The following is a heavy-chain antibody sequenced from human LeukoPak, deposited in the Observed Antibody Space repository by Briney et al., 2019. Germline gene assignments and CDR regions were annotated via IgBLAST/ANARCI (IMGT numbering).Heavy chain of an antibody. CDR1: GGSISSYY. J-gene: IGHJ2*01. Sequence: SETLSLTCTASGGSISSYYWSWIRQPPGKGLEWIGYIYYSGSTNYNPSLKSRVTISVDTSKNQFSLKLSSVTAADTAVYYCARAGYSSGWTAGWYFDLWGRGTLVTVSS. CDR3: ARAGYSSGWTAGWYFDL. CDR2: IYYSGST. V-gene: IGHV4-59*01. D-gene: IGHD6-19*01.